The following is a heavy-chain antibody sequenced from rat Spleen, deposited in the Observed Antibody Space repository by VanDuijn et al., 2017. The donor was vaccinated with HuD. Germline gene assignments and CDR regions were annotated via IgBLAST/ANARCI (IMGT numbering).Heavy chain of an antibody. Sequence: EVQLVESGGGLVQPGSSLKVSCVASGFTFSSYVMHWFRQAPENGIEWLAYINIDSSRTHYAETVKGRFTISRDNAKNTVDMQLSSLRSEDTAMYFCARVRIDYGGYSGGVMDAWGQGASVTVSS. CDR1: GFTFSSYV. D-gene: IGHD1-11*01. CDR3: ARVRIDYGGYSGGVMDA. V-gene: IGHV5-43*01. CDR2: INIDSSRT. J-gene: IGHJ4*01.